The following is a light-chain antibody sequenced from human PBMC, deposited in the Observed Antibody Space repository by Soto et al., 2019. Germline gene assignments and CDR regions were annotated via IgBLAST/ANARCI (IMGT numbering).Light chain of an antibody. CDR3: SSYTSSSTGVV. J-gene: IGLJ2*01. Sequence: QSVLTQPASVSGSPGQSITISCTGTSSDVGGYNYVSWYQQHPGKAPKLMIYDVSNRPSGASDRFSGSKSGNTASLTISGLQAEDEADYYCSSYTSSSTGVVFGGGTKLTVL. V-gene: IGLV2-14*01. CDR2: DVS. CDR1: SSDVGGYNY.